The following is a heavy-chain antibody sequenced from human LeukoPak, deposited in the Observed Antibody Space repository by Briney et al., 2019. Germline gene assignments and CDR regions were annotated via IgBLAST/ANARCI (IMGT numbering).Heavy chain of an antibody. J-gene: IGHJ5*02. CDR1: GYTFTSYA. CDR3: AREPPYSSGWGDNWFDP. V-gene: IGHV7-4-1*02. D-gene: IGHD6-19*01. Sequence: ASVKVSCKASGYTFTSYAMNWVRQAPGQGLEWMGWINTNTGNPTYAQGFTGRFVFSLDTSVSTAYLQISSLKAEDTAVYYCAREPPYSSGWGDNWFDPWGQGTLVTVSS. CDR2: INTNTGNP.